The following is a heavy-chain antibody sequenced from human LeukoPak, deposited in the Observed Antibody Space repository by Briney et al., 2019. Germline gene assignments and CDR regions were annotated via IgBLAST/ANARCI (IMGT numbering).Heavy chain of an antibody. D-gene: IGHD3-3*01. J-gene: IGHJ5*02. CDR1: GGSISSSSYY. V-gene: IGHV4-39*07. CDR2: IYHSGST. CDR3: ARANYDFWSGYINWFDP. Sequence: SETLSLTCTVSGGSISSSSYYWGWIRQPPGKGLEWIVEIYHSGSTNYNPSLKSRVTISVDKSKNQFSLKLSSVTAADTAVYYCARANYDFWSGYINWFDPWGQGTLVTVSS.